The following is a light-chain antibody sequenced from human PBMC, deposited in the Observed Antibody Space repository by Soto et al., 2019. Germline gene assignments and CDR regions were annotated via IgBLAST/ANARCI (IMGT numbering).Light chain of an antibody. Sequence: DIQMTQSPSTLPASVGDRVTITCRANQSISNWLAWYQQKPGKAPSLLIFDASNLKSGVPSRFSGSGSGTEFTLTISRLQPDDFATYYCQNYNSYSWMFGQGTKVEIK. CDR3: QNYNSYSWM. J-gene: IGKJ1*01. CDR2: DAS. V-gene: IGKV1-5*01. CDR1: QSISNW.